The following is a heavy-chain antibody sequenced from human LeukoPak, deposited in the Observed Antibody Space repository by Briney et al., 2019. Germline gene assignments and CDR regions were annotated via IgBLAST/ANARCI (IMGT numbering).Heavy chain of an antibody. CDR3: ARDMRHFRNEDSSGYYYNFQY. CDR2: ISVHNGYT. D-gene: IGHD3-22*01. J-gene: IGHJ4*02. Sequence: ASVKVSCKTSGYIFTSYGISWVRQAPGQGLEWMGWISVHNGYTRYAQKFQGRVTMTTDTSTSTAYMDLRSLRSDDTAVYYCARDMRHFRNEDSSGYYYNFQYWGQGTLVTVSS. CDR1: GYIFTSYG. V-gene: IGHV1-18*01.